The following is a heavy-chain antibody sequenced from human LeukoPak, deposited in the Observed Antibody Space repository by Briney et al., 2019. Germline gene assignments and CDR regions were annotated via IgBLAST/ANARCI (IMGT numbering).Heavy chain of an antibody. J-gene: IGHJ4*02. CDR1: RFTFICYA. CDR3: AKEALMYYDFWSGYCVYFVY. Sequence: GGSLRLSRAASRFTFICYAMSWVRPAPGKGLEWVSAISGSGGSTYYADSAQGRFTISRCNSKNTLYLQMNSLRAEDTAVYYCAKEALMYYDFWSGYCVYFVYWGQGTLVTVSS. D-gene: IGHD3-3*01. CDR2: ISGSGGST. V-gene: IGHV3-23*01.